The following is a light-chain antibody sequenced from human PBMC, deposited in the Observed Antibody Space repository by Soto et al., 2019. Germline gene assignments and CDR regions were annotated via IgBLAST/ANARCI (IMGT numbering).Light chain of an antibody. J-gene: IGKJ1*01. CDR1: QTISKN. CDR3: QQYNDWPPWT. V-gene: IGKV3-15*01. Sequence: ERMMTQSPATLSLSPGETATLSCRASQTISKNLAWYQQKPGQAPRLLIYDASTRATDIPDRFSGSGSGTEFTLTISSLKSEDFAVYYCQQYNDWPPWTFGQGTKVDIK. CDR2: DAS.